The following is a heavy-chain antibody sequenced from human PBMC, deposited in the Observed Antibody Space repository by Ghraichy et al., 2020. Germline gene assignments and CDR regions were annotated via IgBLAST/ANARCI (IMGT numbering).Heavy chain of an antibody. CDR3: AREGYNWNDHQSYYYYMDV. J-gene: IGHJ6*03. D-gene: IGHD1-20*01. Sequence: SVKVSCKASGGTFSSYAISWVRQAPGQGLEWMGGIIPIFGTANYAQKFQGRVTITADESTRTAYMELSSLRSEDTAVYYCAREGYNWNDHQSYYYYMDVWGKGTTVTVSS. V-gene: IGHV1-69*13. CDR1: GGTFSSYA. CDR2: IIPIFGTA.